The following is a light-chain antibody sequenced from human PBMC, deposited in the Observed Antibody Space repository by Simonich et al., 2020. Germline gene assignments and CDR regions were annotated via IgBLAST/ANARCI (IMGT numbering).Light chain of an antibody. Sequence: QSALTQPASVSGAPGQRVTISCTGSSSNIGAGYDVHWYQQLPGTAPKLLIYGNSNRPSGVPDRFSGSKSGTSASLAITGLQAEDEADYYCQSYDSSLSGSKVFGGGTKLTVL. CDR1: SSNIGAGYD. CDR2: GNS. V-gene: IGLV1-40*01. J-gene: IGLJ3*02. CDR3: QSYDSSLSGSKV.